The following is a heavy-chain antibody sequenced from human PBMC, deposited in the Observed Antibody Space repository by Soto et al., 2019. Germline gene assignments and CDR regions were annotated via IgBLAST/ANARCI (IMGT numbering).Heavy chain of an antibody. Sequence: PGGSLRLSCAASGFTFSGYWMSWVRQAPGRGLEWVANIKQDGTDKYYVDSVKGRFTMSRDNAKNSLYLQMNSLRAEDTAVYYCASGRSNDYFDDWGQGTLVTVSS. CDR1: GFTFSGYW. CDR2: IKQDGTDK. D-gene: IGHD2-15*01. V-gene: IGHV3-7*01. CDR3: ASGRSNDYFDD. J-gene: IGHJ4*02.